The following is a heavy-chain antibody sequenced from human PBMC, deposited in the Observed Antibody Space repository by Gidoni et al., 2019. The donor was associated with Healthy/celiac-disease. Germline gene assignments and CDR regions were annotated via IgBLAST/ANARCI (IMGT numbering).Heavy chain of an antibody. CDR3: ARGGRWGNHDRDYFDY. V-gene: IGHV1-46*01. D-gene: IGHD2-8*02. CDR2: INPSGGST. Sequence: QVQLVQSGAEVKKPGASVKVSCKASGYTFTSYYMHWVRQAPGQGLEWMGIINPSGGSTSYAQKFQGRVTMTRDTSTSTVYMELSSLRSEDTAVYYCARGGRWGNHDRDYFDYWGQGTLVTVSS. CDR1: GYTFTSYY. J-gene: IGHJ4*02.